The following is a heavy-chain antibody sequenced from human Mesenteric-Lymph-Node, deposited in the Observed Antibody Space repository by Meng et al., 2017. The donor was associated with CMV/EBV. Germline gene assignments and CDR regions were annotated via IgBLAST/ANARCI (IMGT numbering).Heavy chain of an antibody. CDR1: GDSISSFYY. Sequence: QPQLRESGPGQVKPSETLSLTCTVSGDSISSFYYWGWIRQPPGRGLEWIGSVHYTGSTYYSPSLKSRVTESVDTSKNQFSLRLTSVTAADTAVYYCARPFPSWQSPRLDPFGAWGQGTLVTVSS. CDR3: ARPFPSWQSPRLDPFGA. V-gene: IGHV4-39*01. J-gene: IGHJ5*02. CDR2: VHYTGST. D-gene: IGHD6-19*01.